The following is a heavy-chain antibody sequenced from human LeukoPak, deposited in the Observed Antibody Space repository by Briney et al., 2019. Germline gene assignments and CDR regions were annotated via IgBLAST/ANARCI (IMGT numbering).Heavy chain of an antibody. Sequence: PGGSLRLSCAASGITFSSYWMSWVRQAPGKGLEWVANIKKDGSEKYYVDSVKGRFTISRDNAKNSLYLQMNSLRADDTAVYHCARQETSSYNGAFDIWGQGTMVTVSS. J-gene: IGHJ3*02. D-gene: IGHD1-26*01. CDR1: GITFSSYW. CDR3: ARQETSSYNGAFDI. CDR2: IKKDGSEK. V-gene: IGHV3-7*01.